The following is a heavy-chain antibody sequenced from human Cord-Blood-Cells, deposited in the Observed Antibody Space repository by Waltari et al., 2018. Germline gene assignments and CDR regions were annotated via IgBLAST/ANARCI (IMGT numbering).Heavy chain of an antibody. CDR3: ARVTSGYSYDY. CDR1: GYTFTSYA. D-gene: IGHD5-18*01. V-gene: IGHV1-3*01. Sequence: QVQLVQSGAEGKKPGASVKVSCKDSGYTFTSYAMHWMRQAPGQRLEWMVWINAGNGNTKHSQKFQGRVTITRDTSASTAYMELSSLRSEDTAAYYCARVTSGYSYDYWGQGTLVTVSS. J-gene: IGHJ4*02. CDR2: INAGNGNT.